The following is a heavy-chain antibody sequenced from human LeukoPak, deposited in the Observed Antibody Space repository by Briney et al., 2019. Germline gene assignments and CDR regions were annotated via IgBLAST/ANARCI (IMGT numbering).Heavy chain of an antibody. V-gene: IGHV3-48*04. J-gene: IGHJ4*02. CDR1: GFTFTSYD. D-gene: IGHD5-18*01. Sequence: PGGSLRLSCAASGFTFTSYDMNWVRQAPGKGLEWISYISSSGSTIFYADSVKGRFTISGDNAKNSLYLHMDSLRAEDTAVYYCVRGYTYGAYWGQGTLVTVSS. CDR3: VRGYTYGAY. CDR2: ISSSGSTI.